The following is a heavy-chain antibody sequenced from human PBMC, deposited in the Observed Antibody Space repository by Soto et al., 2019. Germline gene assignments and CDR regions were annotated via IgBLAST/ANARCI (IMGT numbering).Heavy chain of an antibody. CDR3: ARGEIKMDY. CDR1: GFRVSSTD. J-gene: IGHJ4*02. Sequence: GGSLRLSCAVSGFRVSSTDRTWVRQAPGKGLEWVSILYSGGSTHYADSVRGRFIISRDNSKNTLYLQMNSLRAEDTALYYCARGEIKMDYWGQGTLLTVSS. V-gene: IGHV3-66*01. CDR2: LYSGGST.